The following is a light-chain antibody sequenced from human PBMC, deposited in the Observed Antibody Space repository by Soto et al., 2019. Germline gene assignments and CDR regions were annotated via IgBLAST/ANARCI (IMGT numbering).Light chain of an antibody. V-gene: IGLV2-23*03. CDR2: EGS. J-gene: IGLJ2*01. CDR3: CSYAGSSTFRV. CDR1: SSDVGSYNY. Sequence: QSVLTQPASVSGSPGQSITISCTGTSSDVGSYNYVSWYQQHPGKAPKLMIYEGSKRPSGVSNRFSGSKSGNTASLTISGLQAEDEADYYCCSYAGSSTFRVFGGGTKLTVL.